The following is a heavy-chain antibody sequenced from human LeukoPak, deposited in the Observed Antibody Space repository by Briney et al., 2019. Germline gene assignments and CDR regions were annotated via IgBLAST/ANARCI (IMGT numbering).Heavy chain of an antibody. J-gene: IGHJ4*02. CDR2: IQNDGIDK. Sequence: PGGSLRLSCAASGFTFSNYVMHWVRQAPGKGLEWVAFIQNDGIDKYYADSVKGRLTVSRDNSKNTLYLQMNSVNTEDTAVYSCARDAVVGATTTPEYWGQGTLVTVSS. V-gene: IGHV3-30*02. D-gene: IGHD1-26*01. CDR1: GFTFSNYV. CDR3: ARDAVVGATTTPEY.